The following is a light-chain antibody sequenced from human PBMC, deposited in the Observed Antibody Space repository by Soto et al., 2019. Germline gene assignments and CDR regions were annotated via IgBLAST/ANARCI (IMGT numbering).Light chain of an antibody. Sequence: ELVLTQSPGTLSLSQGERATLSCRASQRVPSSLAWFQQTPGQVPRLLIFDTSSSASGVPDRVSGSGSGTDFTLTISRLELEDFAVYYCHQYYRPPFAFGQGTSLKSK. J-gene: IGKJ2*01. V-gene: IGKV3-20*01. CDR1: QRVPSS. CDR2: DTS. CDR3: HQYYRPPFA.